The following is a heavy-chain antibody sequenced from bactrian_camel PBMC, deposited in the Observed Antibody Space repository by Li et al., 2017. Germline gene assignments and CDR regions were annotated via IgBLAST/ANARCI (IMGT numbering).Heavy chain of an antibody. CDR2: ISPSGAGE. J-gene: IGHJ4*01. Sequence: HVQLVESGGGLVQPGGSLRLSCAASGFTFGLFRMSWVRQAPGKRLEWVSTISPSGAGEDYADSVKGRFTISRDIAKSTLYLQMNSLKTEDTAVYYCAVGYTGSGRRGQGTQVTVS. V-gene: IGHV3S1*01. D-gene: IGHD5*01. CDR1: GFTFGLFR.